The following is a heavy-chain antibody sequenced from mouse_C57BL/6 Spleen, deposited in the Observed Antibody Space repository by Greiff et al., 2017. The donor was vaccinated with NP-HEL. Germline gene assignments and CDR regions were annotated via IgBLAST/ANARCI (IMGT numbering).Heavy chain of an antibody. CDR2: ISDGGSYT. Sequence: DVKLVESGGGLVKPGGSLKLSCAASGFTFSSYAMSWVRQTPEKRLEWVATISDGGSYTYYPDNVKGRFTISRDNAKNNLYLQMSHLKSEDTAMYYCARDLYGSRPYAMDYWGQGTSVTVSS. D-gene: IGHD1-1*01. CDR1: GFTFSSYA. CDR3: ARDLYGSRPYAMDY. V-gene: IGHV5-4*03. J-gene: IGHJ4*01.